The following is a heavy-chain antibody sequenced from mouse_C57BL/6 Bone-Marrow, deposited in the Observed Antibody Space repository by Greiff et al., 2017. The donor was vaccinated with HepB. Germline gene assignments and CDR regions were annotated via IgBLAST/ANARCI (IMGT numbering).Heavy chain of an antibody. CDR3: ARRTVVPYYFDY. CDR2: ILPGSGST. J-gene: IGHJ2*01. V-gene: IGHV1-9*01. CDR1: GYTFTGYW. Sequence: QVQLQQSGAELMKPGASVKLSCKATGYTFTGYWIEWVKQRPGHGLEWIGEILPGSGSTNYNEKFKGKATFTADTSSNTAYMQLSSLTTRDSAIYYCARRTVVPYYFDYWGQGTTLTVSS. D-gene: IGHD1-1*01.